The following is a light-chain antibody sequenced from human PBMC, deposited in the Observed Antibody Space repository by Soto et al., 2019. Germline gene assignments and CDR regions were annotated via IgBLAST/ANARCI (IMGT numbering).Light chain of an antibody. CDR1: QSVSYN. Sequence: EIVLTQSPATLSLSPGERATLSCRASQSVSYNLAWYQQKPGQAPRLLIYDASTRATGIPARFSGSGSGTDFTLTISSLEPEDSAVYYCQQHNNWPPCTFGHGTKVDIK. J-gene: IGKJ3*01. CDR3: QQHNNWPPCT. V-gene: IGKV3-11*01. CDR2: DAS.